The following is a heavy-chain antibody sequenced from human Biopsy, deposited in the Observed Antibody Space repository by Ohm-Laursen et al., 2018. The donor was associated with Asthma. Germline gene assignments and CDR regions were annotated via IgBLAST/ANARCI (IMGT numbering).Heavy chain of an antibody. CDR2: ISYDGSDK. J-gene: IGHJ6*02. CDR1: GFSFNSYG. V-gene: IGHV3-30*03. Sequence: SLRLSCSASGFSFNSYGMHWVRQAPGKGLEWVAVISYDGSDKFYADSVKGRFTTSRDNSQNTLDLHMNRLTFEDTAVYYCARASVVKHYYYYGMDVWGPGTTVTVFS. CDR3: ARASVVKHYYYYGMDV.